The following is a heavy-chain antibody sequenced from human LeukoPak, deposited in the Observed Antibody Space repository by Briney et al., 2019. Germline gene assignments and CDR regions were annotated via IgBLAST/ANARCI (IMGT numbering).Heavy chain of an antibody. D-gene: IGHD1-26*01. V-gene: IGHV1-24*01. CDR3: ATSGWELPHYYYYYMDV. CDR2: FDPEDGET. CDR1: GYTLTELS. J-gene: IGHJ6*03. Sequence: GASEKLSCKVSGYTLTELSMHWVRQAPGKGLESMGGFDPEDGETIYAQKFQGRVTMTEDTSTDTAYMELSSLRSEDTAVYYCATSGWELPHYYYYYMDVWGKGTTVTVSS.